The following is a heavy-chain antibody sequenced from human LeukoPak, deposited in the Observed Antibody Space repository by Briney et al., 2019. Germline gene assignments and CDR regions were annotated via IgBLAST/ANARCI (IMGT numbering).Heavy chain of an antibody. V-gene: IGHV3-20*03. CDR2: INWNGGST. CDR1: RFTFDDYG. D-gene: IGHD2-15*01. CDR3: ARSVAASRDY. Sequence: GGSLRLSFAASRFTFDDYGMSWVRQAPGKGLEWVSGINWNGGSTGYADSVKGRFTISRDNAKNSLYLQMNSLRAEDTALYYCARSVAASRDYWGQGTLVTVSS. J-gene: IGHJ4*02.